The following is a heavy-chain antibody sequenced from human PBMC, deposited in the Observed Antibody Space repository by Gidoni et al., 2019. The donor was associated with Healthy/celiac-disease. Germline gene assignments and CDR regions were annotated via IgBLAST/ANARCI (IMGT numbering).Heavy chain of an antibody. V-gene: IGHV5-51*01. Sequence: EVQLVQSGAEVRQPGEALKISCQGSGYSFTSYWIGWVRQMPGKGLEWMGIIYPSDSDTRYSPSFQGQGTISADKAISTAYLQWSSLKASDTAMYYCARTLRDEQQLVPEYFQHWGQGTLVTVSS. CDR3: ARTLRDEQQLVPEYFQH. J-gene: IGHJ1*01. D-gene: IGHD6-13*01. CDR1: GYSFTSYW. CDR2: IYPSDSDT.